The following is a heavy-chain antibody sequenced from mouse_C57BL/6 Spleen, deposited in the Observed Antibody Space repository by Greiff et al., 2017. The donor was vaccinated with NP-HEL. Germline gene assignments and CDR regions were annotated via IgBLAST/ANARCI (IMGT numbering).Heavy chain of an antibody. Sequence: DVHLVESGGGLVKPGGSLKLSCAASGFTFSSYAMSWVRQTPEKRLEWVATISDGGSYTYYPDNVKGRFTISRDNAKNNLYLQMSHLKSEDTAMYYCARDLHYDYERAHFDYWGQGTTLTVSS. CDR1: GFTFSSYA. V-gene: IGHV5-4*01. J-gene: IGHJ2*01. D-gene: IGHD2-4*01. CDR3: ARDLHYDYERAHFDY. CDR2: ISDGGSYT.